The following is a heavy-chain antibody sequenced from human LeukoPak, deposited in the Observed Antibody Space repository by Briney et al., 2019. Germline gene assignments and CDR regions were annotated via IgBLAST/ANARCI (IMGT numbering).Heavy chain of an antibody. CDR2: FDPEDGDT. D-gene: IGHD4-23*01. V-gene: IGHV1-24*01. CDR3: ATGVPDYGGSKWRKLDIDY. CDR1: GYTLSELS. Sequence: ASVKVSCKVSGYTLSELSMHWVRQAPGKGLEWMGGFDPEDGDTFYAEKFQGRVTMTEDTSTDTAYMELSSLRSEDTAVYYCATGVPDYGGSKWRKLDIDYWGQGTLVTVSS. J-gene: IGHJ4*02.